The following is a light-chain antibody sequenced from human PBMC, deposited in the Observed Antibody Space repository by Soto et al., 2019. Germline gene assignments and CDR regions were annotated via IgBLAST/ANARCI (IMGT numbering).Light chain of an antibody. CDR2: RVS. J-gene: IGKJ4*01. V-gene: IGKV2-30*01. CDR1: QSLIYRDGNTY. Sequence: DVVLTQSPLSLSVTLGQPASLSCRSSQSLIYRDGNTYLNWFHQRPGQSPRRLIYRVSNRDSGVPDSFNGSGSGTDFTLTISRVEAEDVGVYYCMQGTHWPELTFGGGTKVEIK. CDR3: MQGTHWPELT.